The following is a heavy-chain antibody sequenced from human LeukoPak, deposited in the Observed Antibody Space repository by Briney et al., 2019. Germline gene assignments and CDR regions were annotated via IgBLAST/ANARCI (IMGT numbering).Heavy chain of an antibody. J-gene: IGHJ4*02. D-gene: IGHD3-9*01. CDR3: ARGRRYFAWSRQYYFDY. CDR1: GGSFSGYY. CDR2: INHSGST. Sequence: KTSETLSLTCAVYGGSFSGYYWSWIRQPPGKGLEWIGEINHSGSTNYNPSLKSRFTISVDTSKTQFSLKLSSVTAADTAVYYCARGRRYFAWSRQYYFDYWGQGTLVTVSS. V-gene: IGHV4-34*01.